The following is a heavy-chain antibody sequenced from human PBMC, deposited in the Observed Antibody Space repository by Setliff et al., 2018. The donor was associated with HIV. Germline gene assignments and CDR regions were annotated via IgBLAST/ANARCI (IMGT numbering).Heavy chain of an antibody. CDR2: IIPIFGTA. J-gene: IGHJ6*03. CDR1: GGAFSSYA. D-gene: IGHD6-6*01. CDR3: ARCIAARPYYYYYMDV. Sequence: SVKVSCKASGGAFSSYALSWVRQAPGQGLEWMGGIIPIFGTANYAQKFQGRVTITTDESTSTAYMELSSLRSEDTAVYYCARCIAARPYYYYYMDVWGKGTTVTVSS. V-gene: IGHV1-69*05.